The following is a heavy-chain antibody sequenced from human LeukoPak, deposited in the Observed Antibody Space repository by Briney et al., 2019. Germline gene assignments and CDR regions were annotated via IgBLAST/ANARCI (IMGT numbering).Heavy chain of an antibody. CDR1: GGTFSSYA. D-gene: IGHD2-15*01. V-gene: IGHV1-69*05. Sequence: SVKVSCKASGGTFSSYAISWVRQAPGQGLEWMGGIIPIFGTANYAQKLQGRVTITTDESTSTAYMELSSLRSEDTAVYYCAKDRFCSGAGCSDAFDIWGQGTMVTVSS. CDR2: IIPIFGTA. CDR3: AKDRFCSGAGCSDAFDI. J-gene: IGHJ3*02.